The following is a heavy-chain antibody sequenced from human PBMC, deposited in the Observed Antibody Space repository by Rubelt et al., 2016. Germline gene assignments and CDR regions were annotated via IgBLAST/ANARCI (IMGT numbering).Heavy chain of an antibody. CDR1: GYTFTGYY. J-gene: IGHJ4*02. CDR2: INPNSGGT. V-gene: IGHV1-2*06. Sequence: QVQLVQSGAEVKKPGASVKVSCKASGYTFTGYYMHWVRQAPGQGLEWMGRINPNSGGTNYEQKFQGRGTMTRETSISTAYMELSRLRSDDTAVYYCASVGARRFDYWGQGTLVTVSS. CDR3: ASVGARRFDY. D-gene: IGHD1-26*01.